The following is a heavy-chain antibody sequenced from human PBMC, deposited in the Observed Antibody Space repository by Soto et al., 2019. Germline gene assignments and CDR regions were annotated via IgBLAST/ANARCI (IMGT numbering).Heavy chain of an antibody. CDR2: INSDGRST. J-gene: IGHJ1*01. D-gene: IGHD6-6*01. CDR3: ARLDSSSSVSPFQP. Sequence: EVQLVESGGGLVQPGGSLRLSCAASGFTFTSYWMHWARQAPGKGLVWVSRINSDGRSTSYADSVKGRFTISRDNAKNMLYLQMNTLRAEDTAVYYCARLDSSSSVSPFQPWGQGTLVTVSS. CDR1: GFTFTSYW. V-gene: IGHV3-74*01.